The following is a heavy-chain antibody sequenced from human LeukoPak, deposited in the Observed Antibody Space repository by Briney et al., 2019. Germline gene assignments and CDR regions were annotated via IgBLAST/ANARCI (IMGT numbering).Heavy chain of an antibody. J-gene: IGHJ4*02. CDR3: ARGRVVRFLEWLAPDY. CDR1: GGTFSSYA. D-gene: IGHD3-3*01. CDR2: IIPIFGTA. V-gene: IGHV1-69*01. Sequence: SVKVSCKASGGTFSSYAISWVRQAPGQGLEWMGGIIPIFGTANYAQKFQGRVTITADESTSTAYMELSSLRSEDTAVYYCARGRVVRFLEWLAPDYWGQGTLVTVSS.